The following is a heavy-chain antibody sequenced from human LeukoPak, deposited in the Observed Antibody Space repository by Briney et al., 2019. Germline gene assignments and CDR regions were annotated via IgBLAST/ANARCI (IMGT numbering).Heavy chain of an antibody. Sequence: SENLSLTGTGSGAPSGSYSWSWVRQSPGEGLEWIASIYKTGTTKYNPSLKSRVTISPGASNQQGWSLRLSSVTAADTAVYFCARFTAFNYYYAMDVWGQGTTVIV. CDR3: ARFTAFNYYYAMDV. CDR1: GAPSGSYS. CDR2: IYKTGTT. D-gene: IGHD3-3*02. J-gene: IGHJ6*01. V-gene: IGHV4-59*01.